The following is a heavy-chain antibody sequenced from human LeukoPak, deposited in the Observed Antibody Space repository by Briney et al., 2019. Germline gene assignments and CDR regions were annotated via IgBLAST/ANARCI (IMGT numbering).Heavy chain of an antibody. V-gene: IGHV3-21*01. CDR1: GFTFSSYS. J-gene: IGHJ3*02. D-gene: IGHD7-27*01. Sequence: GGSLRLSCAASGFTFSSYSMNWLREAPGKGLDWVSSISSSSSYIYYADSVKGRFTISRDNAKNSLYLQMNSLRAEDTAVYYCARDRTGDLGAFDIWGQGTMVTVSS. CDR3: ARDRTGDLGAFDI. CDR2: ISSSSSYI.